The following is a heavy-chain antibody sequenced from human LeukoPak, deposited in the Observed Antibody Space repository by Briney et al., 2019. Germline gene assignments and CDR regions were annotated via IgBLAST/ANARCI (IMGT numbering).Heavy chain of an antibody. CDR1: GFTFTCYA. V-gene: IGHV3-23*01. CDR2: ISASGGST. D-gene: IGHD3-10*01. J-gene: IGHJ6*03. CDR3: AKNYGSGSSVKYYYYMDV. Sequence: GGSLRLSCAASGFTFTCYAMSWVRQAPKKGLEWVSVISASGGSTNYADSVKGRFTISRDNSKNTLYLQMNSLRAEDSAVYYCAKNYGSGSSVKYYYYMDVWGKGTTVTVSS.